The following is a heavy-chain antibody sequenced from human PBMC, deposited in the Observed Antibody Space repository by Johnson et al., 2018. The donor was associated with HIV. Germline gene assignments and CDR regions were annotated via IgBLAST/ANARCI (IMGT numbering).Heavy chain of an antibody. J-gene: IGHJ3*02. CDR2: INWDGDST. CDR1: RFTFDDYA. Sequence: VQLVESGGVVVQPGGSLRLSCETSRFTFDDYAMHWVRQAPGKGLEWVSLINWDGDSTYYADSVKGRFTISRDNSKNTLYLQMNSLRAEDTAVYYCARDRGYYDSSGGDAFDIWGQGTMVTVSS. V-gene: IGHV3-43D*03. D-gene: IGHD3-22*01. CDR3: ARDRGYYDSSGGDAFDI.